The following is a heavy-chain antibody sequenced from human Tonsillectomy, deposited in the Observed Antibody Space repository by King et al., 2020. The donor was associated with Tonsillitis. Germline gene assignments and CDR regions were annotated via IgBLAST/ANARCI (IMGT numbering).Heavy chain of an antibody. D-gene: IGHD5-12*01. Sequence: VQLQESGPGLVTPSHTLYLTCSVSGGAISSGGYHCNWIRQHPGKGLEWIGNSYYSGSTYYNPSLKSRVTISVDTSKNQFSLKLRSVTAADTAVYYCARENWLPVAAIPAAFDIWGQGTVVTVSS. V-gene: IGHV4-31*03. CDR3: ARENWLPVAAIPAAFDI. CDR1: GGAISSGGYH. CDR2: SYYSGST. J-gene: IGHJ3*02.